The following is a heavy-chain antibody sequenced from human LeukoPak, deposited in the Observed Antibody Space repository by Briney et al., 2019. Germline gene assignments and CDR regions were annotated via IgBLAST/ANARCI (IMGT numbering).Heavy chain of an antibody. V-gene: IGHV4-59*01. D-gene: IGHD6-19*01. CDR3: ARDHSSGWYYAFDI. CDR1: GDSISSYY. J-gene: IGHJ3*02. CDR2: IYYSGST. Sequence: NPSETLSLTCNVSGDSISSYYWSWIRQPPGKGLEWIGYIYYSGSTNYNPSLKSRVTISVDTSKNQFSLKLSSVTAADTAVYYCARDHSSGWYYAFDIWGQGTMVTVSS.